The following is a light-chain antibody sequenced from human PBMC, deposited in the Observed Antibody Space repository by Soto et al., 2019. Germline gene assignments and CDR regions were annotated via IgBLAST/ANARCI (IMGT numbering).Light chain of an antibody. CDR1: NSDVGGTNH. Sequence: QPVLTQPACVSGSPGQSITISCTGTNSDVGGTNHVSWYQQHPGKAPKVMIYDVSNRPSGVSNRFSGSKSGNTASLTISGLQAEDEADYYCSSYTTRNITSYVFGTGTKLTVL. J-gene: IGLJ1*01. CDR2: DVS. CDR3: SSYTTRNITSYV. V-gene: IGLV2-14*01.